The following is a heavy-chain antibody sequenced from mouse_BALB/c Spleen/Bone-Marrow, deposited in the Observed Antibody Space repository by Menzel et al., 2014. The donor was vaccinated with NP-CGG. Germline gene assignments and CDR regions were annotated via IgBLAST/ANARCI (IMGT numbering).Heavy chain of an antibody. CDR2: INSNGGST. CDR1: GFTFSSYG. Sequence: EVHLVESGGGLVQPGGSLKLSCAASGFTFSSYGMSWVRQTPDKRLELVAIINSNGGSTYYPDSVKGRFTISRDDAKNTLYLQMSSLKSEDTAMYYCARERDGYFRDAMDYWGQGTSVTVSS. J-gene: IGHJ4*01. V-gene: IGHV5-6-3*01. D-gene: IGHD2-3*01. CDR3: ARERDGYFRDAMDY.